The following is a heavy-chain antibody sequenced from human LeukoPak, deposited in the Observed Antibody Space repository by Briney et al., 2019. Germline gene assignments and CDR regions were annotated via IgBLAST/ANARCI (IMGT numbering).Heavy chain of an antibody. CDR2: INPDGSEK. CDR1: GFTFNTFW. J-gene: IGHJ4*02. D-gene: IGHD6-25*01. Sequence: PGGSLRPSCAGSGFTFNTFWMNWVRQAPGKGLEWVANINPDGSEKYLVDSVKGRFSISRDNAKNLLYLQMSGLRAEDTAVYYCMPGSGFWGQGTLVTVSS. V-gene: IGHV3-7*01. CDR3: MPGSGF.